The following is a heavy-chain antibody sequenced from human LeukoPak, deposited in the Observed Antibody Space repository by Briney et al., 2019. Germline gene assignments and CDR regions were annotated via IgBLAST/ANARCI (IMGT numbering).Heavy chain of an antibody. D-gene: IGHD2-2*02. Sequence: ASVKVSCKASGYTFTSYGISWVRQAPGQGLEWMGWISAYNGNTNYAQKLQGRVTMTTDTSTSTAYMELRSLRSDDTAVYYCARVLTDCSSTSCYIRAVLIRYYYYYYMDVWGKGTTVTVSS. V-gene: IGHV1-18*01. J-gene: IGHJ6*03. CDR3: ARVLTDCSSTSCYIRAVLIRYYYYYYMDV. CDR2: ISAYNGNT. CDR1: GYTFTSYG.